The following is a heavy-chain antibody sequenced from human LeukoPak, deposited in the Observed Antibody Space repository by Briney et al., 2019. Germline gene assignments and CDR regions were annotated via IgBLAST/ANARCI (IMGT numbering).Heavy chain of an antibody. CDR1: GGTFSSYA. J-gene: IGHJ4*02. D-gene: IGHD6-13*01. CDR3: AREVAAAEADY. V-gene: IGHV1-69*06. CDR2: IIPIFGTA. Sequence: ASVKVSCKASGGTFSSYAISWVRQAPGQGLEWMGGIIPIFGTANYAQKFQGRVTITADKSTSTAYMEPRSLRSDDTAVYYCAREVAAAEADYWGQGTLVTVSS.